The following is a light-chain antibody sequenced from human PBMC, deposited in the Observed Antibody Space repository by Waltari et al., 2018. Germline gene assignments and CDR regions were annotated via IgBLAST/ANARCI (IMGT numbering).Light chain of an antibody. CDR2: EAS. CDR3: QQYNSFSRT. V-gene: IGKV1-5*03. J-gene: IGKJ1*01. Sequence: DIKMNQSPSPLPASVGDSVTITCRASQSISSWLAWYQHKPGKAPKLLIYEASNLESGVPSRFSGSGSGTEFTLTISSLQPDDFATYYCQQYNSFSRTFGQGTKVEIK. CDR1: QSISSW.